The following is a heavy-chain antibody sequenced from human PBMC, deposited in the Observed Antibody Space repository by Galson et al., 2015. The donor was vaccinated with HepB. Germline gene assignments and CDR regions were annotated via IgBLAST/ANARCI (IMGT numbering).Heavy chain of an antibody. CDR1: GFTFSGFA. Sequence: SLRLSCAASGFTFSGFAMHWVRQASGKGLEWVGRIRSKANSYATAYAASVKGRFTISRDDLKNTAYLQMNSLKTEDTAVYYCTRGRRDSSSGHFDYWGQGTLVTVSS. J-gene: IGHJ4*02. V-gene: IGHV3-73*01. D-gene: IGHD6-6*01. CDR3: TRGRRDSSSGHFDY. CDR2: IRSKANSYAT.